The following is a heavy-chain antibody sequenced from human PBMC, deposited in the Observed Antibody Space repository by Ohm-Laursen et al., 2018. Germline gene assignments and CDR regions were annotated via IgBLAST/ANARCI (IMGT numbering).Heavy chain of an antibody. CDR3: VRDRCTNGVCHLDY. J-gene: IGHJ4*02. CDR2: INPSGVTT. CDR1: GYSFTNYY. D-gene: IGHD2-8*01. V-gene: IGHV1-46*01. Sequence: SVKVSCKASGYSFTNYYLHWVRQAPGLGLEWMGVINPSGVTTWYAQKFQGRVTMTRDTSTSTVYMELSSLRYEDTALYYCVRDRCTNGVCHLDYWGQGTLVTVSS.